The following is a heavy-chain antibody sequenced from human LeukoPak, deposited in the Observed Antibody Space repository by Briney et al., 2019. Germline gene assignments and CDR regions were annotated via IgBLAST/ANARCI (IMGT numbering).Heavy chain of an antibody. D-gene: IGHD1-26*01. CDR3: VSGSLFDY. CDR2: TYTGGNT. CDR1: GGSINSGSYY. V-gene: IGHV4-61*02. Sequence: SETLSLTCTVSGGSINSGSYYWSWIRQPAGKGLEWIGRTYTGGNTNYNPSLKSRVTISVDTSKNQFSLKLSSQTAADTAVYYCVSGSLFDYWGQGTLVTVSS. J-gene: IGHJ4*02.